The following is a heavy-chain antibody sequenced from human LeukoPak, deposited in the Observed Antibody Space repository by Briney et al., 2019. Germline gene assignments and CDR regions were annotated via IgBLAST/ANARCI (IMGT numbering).Heavy chain of an antibody. V-gene: IGHV3-9*01. J-gene: IGHJ4*02. Sequence: GRSLRLSCAASGFTFDDYAMHWVRQAPGKGLEWVSGISWNSGSIGYADSVKGRFTISRDNAKNSLYLQMNSLRAEDTALYYCAKAMADILTGYIFDYWGQGTLVTVSS. CDR3: AKAMADILTGYIFDY. CDR1: GFTFDDYA. CDR2: ISWNSGSI. D-gene: IGHD3-9*01.